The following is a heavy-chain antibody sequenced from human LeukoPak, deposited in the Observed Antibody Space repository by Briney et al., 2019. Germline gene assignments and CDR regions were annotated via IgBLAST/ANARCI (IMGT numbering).Heavy chain of an antibody. CDR2: ISSSSTI. CDR1: GFTFSSYS. V-gene: IGHV3-48*04. D-gene: IGHD6-13*01. Sequence: GGSLRLSCAASGFTFSSYSMTWVRQAPGKGLEWVSYISSSSTIYYADSVKGRFTISRDNAKNSLYLQMNSLRAEDTALYYCARGRWAPFDCWGQGTLVTVSS. CDR3: ARGRWAPFDC. J-gene: IGHJ4*02.